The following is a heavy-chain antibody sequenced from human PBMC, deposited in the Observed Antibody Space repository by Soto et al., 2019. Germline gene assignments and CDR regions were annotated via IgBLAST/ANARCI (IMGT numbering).Heavy chain of an antibody. Sequence: QVQLQESSPGLVKPSETLSLTCTVSGGSISSYYWSWIRQPPGKGLEWIGYIYYSGSTNYNPSLKSRVTISVDTSKNQFSLKLSSVTAADTAVYYCARGPYCSSTSCYPFDYWGQGTLVTVSS. J-gene: IGHJ4*02. CDR1: GGSISSYY. CDR2: IYYSGST. V-gene: IGHV4-59*01. CDR3: ARGPYCSSTSCYPFDY. D-gene: IGHD2-2*01.